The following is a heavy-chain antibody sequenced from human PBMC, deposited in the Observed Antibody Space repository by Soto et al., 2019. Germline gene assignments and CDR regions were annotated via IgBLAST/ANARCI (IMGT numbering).Heavy chain of an antibody. J-gene: IGHJ4*02. CDR1: GDSISRSHW. D-gene: IGHD3-22*01. V-gene: IGHV4-4*02. Sequence: QVQLQESGPGLVRPSGALSVTCAVSGDSISRSHWWRWVRQSPGKGLEWIGEISHRGITNNNPSPKCRVTIPGDKSKNQRLLQLTSVTAADTAVYYCARVRYDRSGFDHWGQGPLVSVSS. CDR3: ARVRYDRSGFDH. CDR2: ISHRGIT.